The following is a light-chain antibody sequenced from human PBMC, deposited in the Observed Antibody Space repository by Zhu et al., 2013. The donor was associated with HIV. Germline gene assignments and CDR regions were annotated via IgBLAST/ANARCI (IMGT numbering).Light chain of an antibody. CDR1: QSITSNS. V-gene: IGKV3-20*01. Sequence: EIVLTQSPATLSLSPGERATLSCRASQSITSNSLAWYQQKPGQPPRLLISAASSRASGIPDRFSGGGSGTDFTLTISRLEPEDFAVYYCQHYRSPIFTFGPGTKVDIK. CDR2: AAS. CDR3: QHYRSPIFT. J-gene: IGKJ3*01.